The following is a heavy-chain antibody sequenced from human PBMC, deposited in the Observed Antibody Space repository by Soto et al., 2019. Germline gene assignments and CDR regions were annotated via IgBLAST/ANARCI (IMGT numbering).Heavy chain of an antibody. CDR2: IIPIFGTP. CDR3: TRDSGAKLSSS. D-gene: IGHD6-13*01. Sequence: QVQLVQSGAEVKKPWSSVKVSCKSSGGGFNSYSISWVRQAPGQGLEWMGVIIPIFGTPTYAQKFQGRVTLTADKTTSTADMEVSRLTSEDTAVDYCTRDSGAKLSSSGGQGPLVTVSS. V-gene: IGHV1-69*06. J-gene: IGHJ4*02. CDR1: GGGFNSYS.